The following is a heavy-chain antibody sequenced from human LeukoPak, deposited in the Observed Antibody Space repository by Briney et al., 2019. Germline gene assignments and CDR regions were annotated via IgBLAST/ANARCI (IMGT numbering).Heavy chain of an antibody. J-gene: IGHJ4*02. CDR2: ISSSGNTT. CDR1: GFTFSSYE. D-gene: IGHD6-19*01. V-gene: IGHV3-48*03. Sequence: PGGSLRLSCAASGFTFSSYEMNWVRQAPGKGLEWVSYISSSGNTTYNADSVKGRLSITRDNAKNSLYLQMNSLRAEDTAVYYCARDGGSAWFLDYWGQGTLVTVSS. CDR3: ARDGGSAWFLDY.